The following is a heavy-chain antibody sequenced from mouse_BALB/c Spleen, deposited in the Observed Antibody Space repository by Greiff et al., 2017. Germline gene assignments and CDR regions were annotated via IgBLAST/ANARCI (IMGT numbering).Heavy chain of an antibody. CDR3: ARGGNYPDY. CDR1: GYAFTNYL. CDR2: INPGSGGT. V-gene: IGHV1-54*01. Sequence: QVQLKESGAELVRPGTSVKVSCKASGYAFTNYLIEWVKQRPGQGLEWIGVINPGSGGTNYNEKFKGKATLTADKSSSTAYMQLSSLTSDDSAVYFCARGGNYPDYWGQGTTLTVSS. J-gene: IGHJ2*01. D-gene: IGHD1-1*02.